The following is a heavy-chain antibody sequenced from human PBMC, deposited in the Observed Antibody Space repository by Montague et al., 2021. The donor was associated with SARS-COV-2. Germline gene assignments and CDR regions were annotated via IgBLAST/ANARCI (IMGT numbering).Heavy chain of an antibody. CDR2: IYDSGST. J-gene: IGHJ5*02. Sequence: SETLSLTCTVSGGSISSSSYYWGWIRQPPGKGLEWIGCIYDSGSTYYNPSRKSRVTISVDTSKNQFSLKLSSVTAADTAVYYCARQGDQLLLEYWFDPWGQGTLVTVSS. CDR1: GGSISSSSYY. D-gene: IGHD2-2*01. CDR3: ARQGDQLLLEYWFDP. V-gene: IGHV4-39*01.